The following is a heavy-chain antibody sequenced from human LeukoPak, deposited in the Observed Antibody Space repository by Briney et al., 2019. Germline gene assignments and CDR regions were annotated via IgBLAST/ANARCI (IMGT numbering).Heavy chain of an antibody. CDR2: ISSSSSTI. CDR3: ARFGRIPIYYGMDV. J-gene: IGHJ6*02. CDR1: GFTFSSYS. Sequence: GGSLRLSCAASGFTFSSYSMNWVRQAPGKGLEWVSYISSSSSTIYYADSVKGRFTISRDNAKNSLYLQMNSLRAEDTAVCYCARFGRIPIYYGMDVWGQGTTVTVSS. V-gene: IGHV3-48*01. D-gene: IGHD2-15*01.